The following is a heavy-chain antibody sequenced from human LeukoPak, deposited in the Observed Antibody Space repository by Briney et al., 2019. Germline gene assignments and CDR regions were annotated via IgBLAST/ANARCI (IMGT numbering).Heavy chain of an antibody. J-gene: IGHJ4*02. D-gene: IGHD4-23*01. CDR2: IYHSGST. V-gene: IGHV4-38-2*02. CDR1: GYSINSGFY. CDR3: ARDPWPLRPTTVVDDY. Sequence: SETLSLTCTVSGYSINSGFYWGWIRQPPGKGLEWIGSIYHSGSTYSNPSLKSRVTISVDTSKNQISLKLSSVTAADTAVYCCARDPWPLRPTTVVDDYWGQGTLVTVFS.